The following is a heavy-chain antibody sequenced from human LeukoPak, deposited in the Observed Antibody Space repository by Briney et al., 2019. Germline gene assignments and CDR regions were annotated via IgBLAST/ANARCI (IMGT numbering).Heavy chain of an antibody. CDR2: IYTSGST. CDR3: ARDLMGVVPAAPRGDAFDI. J-gene: IGHJ3*02. V-gene: IGHV4-61*02. D-gene: IGHD2-2*01. Sequence: SETLSLTCAVSGGSISSGSYYWSWIRQPAGKGLEWIGRIYTSGSTNYNPSLKSRVTISVDTSKNQFSPKLSSVTAADTAVYYCARDLMGVVPAAPRGDAFDIWGQGTMVTVSS. CDR1: GGSISSGSYY.